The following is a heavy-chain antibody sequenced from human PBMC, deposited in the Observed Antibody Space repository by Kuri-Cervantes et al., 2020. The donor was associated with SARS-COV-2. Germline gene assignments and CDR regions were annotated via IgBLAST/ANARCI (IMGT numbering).Heavy chain of an antibody. Sequence: ASVKVSCKASGYTFTSYGISWVRQAPGQGLEWMEWISAYNGNTNYAQKLQGRVTMTTDTSTSTAYMELRSLRSDDTAVYYCARDSLGQQLGGPPGYWGQGTLVTVSS. J-gene: IGHJ4*02. CDR2: ISAYNGNT. D-gene: IGHD6-13*01. CDR1: GYTFTSYG. V-gene: IGHV1-18*01. CDR3: ARDSLGQQLGGPPGY.